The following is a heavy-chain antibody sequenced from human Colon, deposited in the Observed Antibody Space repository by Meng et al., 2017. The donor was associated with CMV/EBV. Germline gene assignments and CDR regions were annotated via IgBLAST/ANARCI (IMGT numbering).Heavy chain of an antibody. Sequence: ASVKVSCKASGYTFTDYNIHWVRQAPGQGLEWMGWINPHSGATNYAQKFQGRVTMTRDTSITTAYMDLSRLRYDDTAVYYCARGQGIVGVEWGAFDIWGQGTMVTVSS. J-gene: IGHJ3*02. CDR3: ARGQGIVGVEWGAFDI. V-gene: IGHV1-2*02. CDR2: INPHSGAT. CDR1: GYTFTDYN. D-gene: IGHD1-26*01.